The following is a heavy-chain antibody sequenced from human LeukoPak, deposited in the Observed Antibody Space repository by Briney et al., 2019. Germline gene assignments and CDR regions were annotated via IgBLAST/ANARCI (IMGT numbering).Heavy chain of an antibody. CDR2: ISSSGSTI. CDR1: GFTFSDYY. J-gene: IGHJ4*02. CDR3: ARDQGSGITIFGVARRVFDY. Sequence: GGSLRLSCAASGFTFSDYYTSWIRQAPGKGLEWVSYISSSGSTIYYADSVKGRFTISRDNAKNSLYLQMNSLRAEDTAVYYCARDQGSGITIFGVARRVFDYWGQGTLVTVSS. V-gene: IGHV3-11*01. D-gene: IGHD3-3*01.